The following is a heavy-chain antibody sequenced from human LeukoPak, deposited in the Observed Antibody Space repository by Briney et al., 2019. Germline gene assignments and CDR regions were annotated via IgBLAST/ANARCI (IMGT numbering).Heavy chain of an antibody. CDR1: GGSISSSHW. D-gene: IGHD4-23*01. Sequence: PSETLSLTCAVSGGSISSSHWWSWVRQPPGKGLEWIGEIYHSGSTNYSPSLKSRVTISVDKSKNQFSLKLSSVTAADTAVYYCARGGTTVVTPIFDYWGQGTLVTVSS. J-gene: IGHJ4*02. CDR2: IYHSGST. V-gene: IGHV4-4*02. CDR3: ARGGTTVVTPIFDY.